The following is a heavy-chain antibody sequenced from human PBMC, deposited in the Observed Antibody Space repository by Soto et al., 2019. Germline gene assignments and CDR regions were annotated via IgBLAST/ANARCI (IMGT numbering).Heavy chain of an antibody. CDR2: IYYSGNT. J-gene: IGHJ3*02. CDR1: GGSITTGGRY. CDR3: AQALVFTGGDCFYI. Sequence: QVRLQECGPGLVKPSQTLSLKCSVSGGSITTGGRYWSWIRQLPGKGLEWIGDIYYSGNTYYNASLKRRVTTSVESAKNQFTLKLSSVTAADTAVYYCAQALVFTGGDCFYIWAQGRLITVSS. D-gene: IGHD2-21*01. V-gene: IGHV4-31*02.